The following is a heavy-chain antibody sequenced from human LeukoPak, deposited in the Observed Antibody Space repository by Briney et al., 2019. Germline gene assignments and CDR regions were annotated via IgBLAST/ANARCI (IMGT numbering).Heavy chain of an antibody. CDR3: ARGYSSGCYD. J-gene: IGHJ4*02. CDR2: IDSDGSGT. V-gene: IGHV3-74*01. Sequence: PGGSLRLSCAASGFTFSSYWMHWVRQAPGKGLVWVSRIDSDGSGTTYVDSVRGRFTISRDNAKNTLYLQMNSLRVEDTAVYYCARGYSSGCYDWGQGTLVTVSS. D-gene: IGHD6-19*01. CDR1: GFTFSSYW.